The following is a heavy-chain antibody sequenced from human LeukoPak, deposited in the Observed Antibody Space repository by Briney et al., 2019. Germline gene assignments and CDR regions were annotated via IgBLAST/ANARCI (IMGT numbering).Heavy chain of an antibody. CDR1: GFTFSSYA. D-gene: IGHD3-10*01. V-gene: IGHV3-30*04. CDR3: AKDNMVRGFDY. CDR2: ISYDGSNK. J-gene: IGHJ4*02. Sequence: GGSLRLSCAASGFTFSSYAMHWVRQAPGKGLEWVAVISYDGSNKYYADSVKGRFTISRDNSKNTLYLQMNSLRTEDTALYYCAKDNMVRGFDYWGQGTLVTVSS.